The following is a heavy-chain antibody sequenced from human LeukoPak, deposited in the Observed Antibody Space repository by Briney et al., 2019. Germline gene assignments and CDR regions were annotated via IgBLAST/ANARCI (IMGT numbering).Heavy chain of an antibody. J-gene: IGHJ3*01. D-gene: IGHD7-27*01. CDR3: ARDGDLDSTTGAFDL. V-gene: IGHV3-66*01. CDR2: IYSGGAT. CDR1: GITVSTNY. Sequence: PGGSLRLSCAASGITVSTNYMSWVRQAPGKGLEWVSIIYSGGATFYADSVKGRFTVSRDNAKNSLYLQMSSLRAEDTAVYYCARDGDLDSTTGAFDLWGRGTMVTVYS.